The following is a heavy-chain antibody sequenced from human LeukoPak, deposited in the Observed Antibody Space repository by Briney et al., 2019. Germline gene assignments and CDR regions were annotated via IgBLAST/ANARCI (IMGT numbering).Heavy chain of an antibody. D-gene: IGHD3-9*01. CDR2: ISYDGSNK. J-gene: IGHJ4*02. CDR1: GFTFSSYG. Sequence: GRSLRLSCAASGFTFSSYGMHWVRQAPGKGLEWVAVISYDGSNKYYADSVKGRFTISRDNSKNTLYLQMNSLRAEDTAVYYCATLGVPSTGSFDYWGQGTLVTVSS. V-gene: IGHV3-30*03. CDR3: ATLGVPSTGSFDY.